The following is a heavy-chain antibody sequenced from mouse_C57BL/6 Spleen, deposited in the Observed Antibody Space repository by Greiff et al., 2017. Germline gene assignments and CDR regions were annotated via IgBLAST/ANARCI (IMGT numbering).Heavy chain of an antibody. D-gene: IGHD2-3*01. J-gene: IGHJ4*01. CDR3: ARFYDGYYNAMDD. Sequence: VQLQQPGAELVKPGASVKMSCKASGYTFTSYWITWVKQRPGQGLEWIGDIYPGSGSTNYNEKFKGKATLTVDTSSSTAYMQLSSLTSEDSSVYDCARFYDGYYNAMDDWGQGTSVTVSS. CDR2: IYPGSGST. CDR1: GYTFTSYW. V-gene: IGHV1-55*01.